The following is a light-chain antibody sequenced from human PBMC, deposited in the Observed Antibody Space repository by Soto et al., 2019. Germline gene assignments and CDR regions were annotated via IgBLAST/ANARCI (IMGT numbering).Light chain of an antibody. V-gene: IGKV3-15*01. J-gene: IGKJ2*01. CDR1: QSVSSN. Sequence: EIVMTQSPATLSVSPGERAALSCRASQSVSSNFAWYQQKPGQAPRLLIYGASTRATGIPARFSGSGSGTEFTLTISNLQSEDFAVYYCQQYNNWPYTFGQGTKLEI. CDR2: GAS. CDR3: QQYNNWPYT.